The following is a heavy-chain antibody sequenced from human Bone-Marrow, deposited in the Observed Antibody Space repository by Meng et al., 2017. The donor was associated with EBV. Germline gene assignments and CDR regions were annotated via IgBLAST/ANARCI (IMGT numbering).Heavy chain of an antibody. CDR2: VTPVFGTA. D-gene: IGHD3-10*01. CDR3: ARGAKGVINNWFDP. J-gene: IGHJ5*02. Sequence: QVQLVQSGAEVKKPGSSVKVSCKASGYTFSSYPISWVRQAPGQGLEWMGGVTPVFGTANYAQKFQGRVTITADESTSTAYMELSSLRSEDTAVYYCARGAKGVINNWFDPWGQGTLVTVSS. V-gene: IGHV1-69*01. CDR1: GYTFSSYP.